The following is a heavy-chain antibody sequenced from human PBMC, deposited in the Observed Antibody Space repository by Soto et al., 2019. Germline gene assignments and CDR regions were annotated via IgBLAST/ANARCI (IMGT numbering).Heavy chain of an antibody. CDR2: IIGYNGYT. Sequence: QVQLVQSGAEVRKPGASVKVSCKASGYTFTTYGISWVRQAPGQGLEWRGWIIGYNGYTKYAQKFQGRITMNTDTSTSTVYMDLRSLRSDDTAVYYCAREGEMPYYYYGLDVWGQGTTVTVSS. CDR3: AREGEMPYYYYGLDV. CDR1: GYTFTTYG. V-gene: IGHV1-18*01. D-gene: IGHD3-16*01. J-gene: IGHJ6*02.